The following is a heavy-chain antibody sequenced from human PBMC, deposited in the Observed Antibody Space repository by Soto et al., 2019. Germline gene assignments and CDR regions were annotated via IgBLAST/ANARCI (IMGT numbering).Heavy chain of an antibody. CDR2: TRDKPNSYTT. V-gene: IGHV3-72*01. J-gene: IGHJ6*02. CDR3: GRGGYRHYSAYYYYALDV. CDR1: GFTLSDYY. D-gene: IGHD4-4*01. Sequence: PGGSLRLSCVASGFTLSDYYVDWVRQAPGKGLEWVGRTRDKPNSYTTEHAASVEGRFTISRDDSKNSLYLQLNSLNTEDTAVYYCGRGGYRHYSAYYYYALDVWGQGTTVTVSS.